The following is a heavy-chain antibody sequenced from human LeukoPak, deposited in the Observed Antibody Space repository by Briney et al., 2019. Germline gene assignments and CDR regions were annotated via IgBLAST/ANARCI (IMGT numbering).Heavy chain of an antibody. CDR2: ISSSSSYI. V-gene: IGHV3-21*01. CDR3: ARGARYSSSWYSFDY. D-gene: IGHD6-13*01. J-gene: IGHJ4*02. CDR1: GFTFSSCS. Sequence: GGSLRLSCAASGFTFSSCSMNWVRQAPGKGLEWVSSISSSSSYIYYADSVKGRFTISRDNAKNSLYLQMNSLRAEDTAVYYCARGARYSSSWYSFDYWGQGTLVTVSS.